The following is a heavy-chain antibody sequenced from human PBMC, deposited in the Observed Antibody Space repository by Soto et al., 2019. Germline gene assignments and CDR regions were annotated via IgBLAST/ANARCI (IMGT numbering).Heavy chain of an antibody. D-gene: IGHD2-2*01. CDR2: IYYGGNP. J-gene: IGHJ4*02. CDR3: VRYLSTTKCPFDF. Sequence: SETLSLTCTVSGGSISSVGSYWGWIRQPPGKGLEWIGYIYYGGNPILNLSLRSRVTLAVDTSQNQFSLSRSSVAAAGTAVYSCVRYLSTTKCPFDFGSQGTLVTVYS. V-gene: IGHV4-30-4*01. CDR1: GGSISSVGSY.